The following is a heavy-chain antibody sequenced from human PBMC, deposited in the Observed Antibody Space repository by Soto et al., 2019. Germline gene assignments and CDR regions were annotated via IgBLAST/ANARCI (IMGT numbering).Heavy chain of an antibody. D-gene: IGHD5-12*01. Sequence: SETLSLTCAVYGGSFSGYYWSWIRQPPGKGLGWIGEINHSGSTNYNPSLKSRVTISIDTSKNQFSLKLSSVTAADTAVYYCARDVDRTSHLNWFEPWGQGVMVTVSS. V-gene: IGHV4-34*01. J-gene: IGHJ5*02. CDR3: ARDVDRTSHLNWFEP. CDR2: INHSGST. CDR1: GGSFSGYY.